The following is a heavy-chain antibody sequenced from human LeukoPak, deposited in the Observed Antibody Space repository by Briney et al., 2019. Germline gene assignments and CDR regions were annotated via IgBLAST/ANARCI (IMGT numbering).Heavy chain of an antibody. CDR2: IYSGGST. J-gene: IGHJ4*02. V-gene: IGHV3-66*01. D-gene: IGHD5-18*01. CDR3: ARDQDTAMLDY. Sequence: GGSLRLSCAASGFTVSSNYMSWVRQAPGKGLEWVSVIYSGGSTYYADSVKGRFTISRDNSKNTLYLQMNSLSAEDTAVYYCARDQDTAMLDYWGQGTLVTVSS. CDR1: GFTVSSNY.